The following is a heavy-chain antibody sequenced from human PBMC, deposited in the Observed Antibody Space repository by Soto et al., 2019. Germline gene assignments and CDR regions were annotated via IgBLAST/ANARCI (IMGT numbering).Heavy chain of an antibody. CDR2: IYHSGST. Sequence: QLQLQESGSGLVKPSQTLSLTCAVSGDSISSGGYSWSWIRQPPGKGLEWIGYIYHSGSTYYNPSLKSRVTFSVXRXKDXFSLNLSSVTAADTAVYYCARAPARYYYDSSGYYYGDYFDYWGQGTLVTVSS. D-gene: IGHD3-22*01. CDR3: ARAPARYYYDSSGYYYGDYFDY. V-gene: IGHV4-30-2*01. CDR1: GDSISSGGYS. J-gene: IGHJ4*02.